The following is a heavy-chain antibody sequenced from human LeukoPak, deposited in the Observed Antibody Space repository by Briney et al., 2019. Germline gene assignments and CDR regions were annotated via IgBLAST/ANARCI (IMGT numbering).Heavy chain of an antibody. Sequence: ASVKVSCKASGYSFTGYFIHWVRQAPGQGLEWMGCIDPNSGDTKYAQKFQGRVSMPRDTSTRTAYMELSRLRSDDTAVYFCARSRSTGYSLDYWGQGTLVTVSS. J-gene: IGHJ4*02. CDR3: ARSRSTGYSLDY. D-gene: IGHD3-22*01. CDR1: GYSFTGYF. CDR2: IDPNSGDT. V-gene: IGHV1-2*02.